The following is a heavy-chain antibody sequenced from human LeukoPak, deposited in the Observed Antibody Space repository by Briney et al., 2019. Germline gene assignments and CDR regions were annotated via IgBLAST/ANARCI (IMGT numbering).Heavy chain of an antibody. CDR1: GFTFSTYW. D-gene: IGHD2-15*01. J-gene: IGHJ4*02. CDR3: AKSRRAYCSGGSCFGLWDY. CDR2: INNDESST. V-gene: IGHV3-74*01. Sequence: GGSLRLSCAASGFTFSTYWMHWVRQGPGKGLVWVSRINNDESSTTYADSVKGRFTISRDNAKNTLYLQMNSLRAEDTAVYYCAKSRRAYCSGGSCFGLWDYWGQGTLVTVSS.